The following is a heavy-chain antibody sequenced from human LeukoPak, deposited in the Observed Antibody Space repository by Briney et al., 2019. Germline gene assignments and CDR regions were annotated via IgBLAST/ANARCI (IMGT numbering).Heavy chain of an antibody. Sequence: SVKVSCEASGGTFSSYAISWVRQAPGQGLEWMGGIIPIFGTANYAQKFQGRVTITTDESTSTAYMELSSLRSEDTAVYYCARVELSDFWSGYKYYYYYMDVWGKGTTVTVSS. CDR3: ARVELSDFWSGYKYYYYYMDV. CDR2: IIPIFGTA. V-gene: IGHV1-69*05. J-gene: IGHJ6*03. CDR1: GGTFSSYA. D-gene: IGHD3-3*01.